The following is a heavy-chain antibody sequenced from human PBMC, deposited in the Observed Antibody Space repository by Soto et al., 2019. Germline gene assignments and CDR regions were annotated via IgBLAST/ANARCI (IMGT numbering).Heavy chain of an antibody. CDR1: GFTFSSYE. V-gene: IGHV3-48*03. CDR3: ARDLLHYDIRSGYSAYFYYGMDV. CDR2: ISDSGNTI. D-gene: IGHD3-3*01. J-gene: IGHJ6*02. Sequence: EVQLVESGGGLVPPGGSLRLSCAASGFTFSSYEMNWVRQAPGKGLEWVSYISDSGNTIYYADSVQGRFTVSRDNAQNSVYLHMDNLRAEDTAVYYCARDLLHYDIRSGYSAYFYYGMDVWGPGTTVTVSS.